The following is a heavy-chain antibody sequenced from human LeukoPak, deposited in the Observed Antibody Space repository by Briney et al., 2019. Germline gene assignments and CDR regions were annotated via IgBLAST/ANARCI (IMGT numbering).Heavy chain of an antibody. CDR1: GFTFSSYA. J-gene: IGHJ6*03. CDR2: ISYDGSNK. V-gene: IGHV3-30*04. Sequence: GGSLRLSCAASGFTFSSYAMHWVRQAPGKGLEWVAVISYDGSNKYYADSVKGRFTISRDSSKNTLYLQMNSLRAEDTAVYYCARSYGSGSYYNVHYYYYMDVWGKGTTVTVSS. CDR3: ARSYGSGSYYNVHYYYYMDV. D-gene: IGHD3-10*01.